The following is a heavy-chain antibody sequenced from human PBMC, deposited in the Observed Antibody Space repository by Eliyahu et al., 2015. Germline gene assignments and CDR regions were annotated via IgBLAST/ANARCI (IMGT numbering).Heavy chain of an antibody. CDR3: ARDDAGDQYAFDF. D-gene: IGHD3-16*01. CDR1: GFXFTGYY. CDR2: INLNSGGT. Sequence: QVLLVQSGAEMKKPGASVXVSCKAXGFXFTGYYMHWVRQAPGQGPECMGWINLNSGGTFYAQNFEGRVTMTRDTSISTAYMELSSLTSDDTAVYYCARDDAGDQYAFDFWGQGTMVTVSS. V-gene: IGHV1-2*02. J-gene: IGHJ3*01.